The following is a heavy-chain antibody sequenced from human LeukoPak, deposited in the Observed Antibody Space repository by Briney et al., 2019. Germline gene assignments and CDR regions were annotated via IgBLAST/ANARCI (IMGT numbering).Heavy chain of an antibody. CDR3: ARDPYSSSWYNQFGFDP. CDR1: GFTFSSYG. J-gene: IGHJ5*02. CDR2: INWNGGST. Sequence: GGSLRLSCAASGFTFSSYGMSWVRQAPGKGLEWVSGINWNGGSTGYADSVKGRFTISRDNAKNSLYLQMNSLGAEDTALYYCARDPYSSSWYNQFGFDPWGQGTLVTVSS. D-gene: IGHD6-13*01. V-gene: IGHV3-20*04.